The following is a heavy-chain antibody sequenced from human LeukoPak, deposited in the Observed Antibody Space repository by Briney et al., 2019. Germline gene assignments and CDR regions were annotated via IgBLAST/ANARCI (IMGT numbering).Heavy chain of an antibody. D-gene: IGHD5-18*01. CDR3: ARGGIQLWSNNWVDP. J-gene: IGHJ5*02. V-gene: IGHV4-59*01. CDR1: GGSMSSYY. Sequence: PSETLSLTCTVSGGSMSSYYWSWTRQPPGKGLEWIGYVYYSGTTNYNPSLRSRVTISVDTSKNQFSLKLSSVTAADTAVYYCARGGIQLWSNNWVDPWGQGILVTVSS. CDR2: VYYSGTT.